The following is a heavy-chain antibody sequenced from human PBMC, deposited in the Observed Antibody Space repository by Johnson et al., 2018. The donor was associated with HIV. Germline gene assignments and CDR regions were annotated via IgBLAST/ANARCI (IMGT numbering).Heavy chain of an antibody. CDR3: ARRKIAAAGRDAFDI. CDR1: TFTFDDYG. V-gene: IGHV3-20*04. D-gene: IGHD6-13*01. J-gene: IGHJ3*02. Sequence: VQLVESGGGVVRPGESLRLSCAASTFTFDDYGMTWVRQAPGKGLEWVSAINWNGGSPGYADSVRGRFTISRDNSKNTLYLQMNSLRAEDTAVYYCARRKIAAAGRDAFDIWGQGTMVTVSS. CDR2: INWNGGSP.